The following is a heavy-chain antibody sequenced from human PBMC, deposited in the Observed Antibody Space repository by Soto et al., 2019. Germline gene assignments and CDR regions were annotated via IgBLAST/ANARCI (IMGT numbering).Heavy chain of an antibody. J-gene: IGHJ4*02. CDR2: ISAYNGNT. CDR1: GYTFTSYG. Sequence: ASVKVSCKASGYTFTSYGISWVRQAPGQGLEWMGWISAYNGNTNYAQKLQGRVTMTTDTSTSTAYMELRSLRSDDTAVYYCARAARGPPHPPNDCWGQGTLVTVSS. CDR3: ARAARGPPHPPNDC. V-gene: IGHV1-18*01. D-gene: IGHD3-10*01.